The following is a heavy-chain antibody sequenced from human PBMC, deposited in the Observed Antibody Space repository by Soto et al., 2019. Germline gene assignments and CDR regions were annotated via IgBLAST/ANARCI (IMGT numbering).Heavy chain of an antibody. CDR2: IDWDDDK. V-gene: IGHV2-70*11. CDR3: ARSGYSSSWYLSWFDP. Sequence: TLALPCIFSRFSLSTSGMCVSWIRQPPGKALEWLARIDWDDDKYYSTSLKTRLTISKDTSKNQVVLTMTNMDPVDTATYYCARSGYSSSWYLSWFDPWGQGTLVTVSS. CDR1: RFSLSTSGMC. J-gene: IGHJ5*02. D-gene: IGHD6-13*01.